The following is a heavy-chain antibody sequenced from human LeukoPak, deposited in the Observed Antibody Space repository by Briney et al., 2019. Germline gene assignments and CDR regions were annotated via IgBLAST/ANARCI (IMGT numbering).Heavy chain of an antibody. CDR2: INHSGST. D-gene: IGHD5-18*01. J-gene: IGHJ6*03. Sequence: SETLSLTCAVYGGSFSGYYWSWIRQPPGKGLEWIGEINHSGSTNYNPSLKSRVTISVDTSKNQFSLKLSSVTAADTAVYYCARGNYSYGCWGVYYYYMDVWGKGTTVTVSS. CDR3: ARGNYSYGCWGVYYYYMDV. CDR1: GGSFSGYY. V-gene: IGHV4-34*01.